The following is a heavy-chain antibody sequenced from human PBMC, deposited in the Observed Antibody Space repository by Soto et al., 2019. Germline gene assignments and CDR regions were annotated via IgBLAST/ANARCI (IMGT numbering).Heavy chain of an antibody. Sequence: SVKVSCKASGYTFTSYYIHWVRQAPGQGLEWMGIINPSGGSTSYAQKFQGRVTMTRDTSTSTVYMELSSLRSEDTAVYYCARDRGGSYGDYYYYGMDVWGQGTTVTVSS. J-gene: IGHJ6*02. V-gene: IGHV1-46*01. CDR3: ARDRGGSYGDYYYYGMDV. D-gene: IGHD5-18*01. CDR2: INPSGGST. CDR1: GYTFTSYY.